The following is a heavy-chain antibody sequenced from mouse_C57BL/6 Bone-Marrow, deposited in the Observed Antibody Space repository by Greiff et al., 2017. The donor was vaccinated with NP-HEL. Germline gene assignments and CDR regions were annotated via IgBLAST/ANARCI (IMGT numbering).Heavy chain of an antibody. CDR2: ISSGGDYI. Sequence: EVKLMESGEGLVKPGGSLKLSCAASGFTFSSYAMSWVRQTPEKRLERVAYISSGGDYIYYADTVKGRFTISRDNARNTLYLQMSSLKSEDTAMYYCTRDRHYYGSSYWYFDVWGTGTTVTVSS. CDR3: TRDRHYYGSSYWYFDV. CDR1: GFTFSSYA. J-gene: IGHJ1*03. V-gene: IGHV5-9-1*02. D-gene: IGHD1-1*01.